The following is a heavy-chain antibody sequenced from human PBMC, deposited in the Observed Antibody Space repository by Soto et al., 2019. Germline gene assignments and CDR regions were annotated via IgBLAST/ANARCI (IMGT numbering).Heavy chain of an antibody. J-gene: IGHJ4*02. D-gene: IGHD2-2*01. CDR2: INTSGGTT. V-gene: IGHV3-23*01. CDR3: TYHNFDY. Sequence: PGGSLRLSCAASGLTFSNYVMSWVRQAPGKGLEWVSTINTSGGTTYYADSVKGRFTISRDNSKNMLYLQMNSPRAEDTAVYYCTYHNFDYWGQGTLVTVSS. CDR1: GLTFSNYV.